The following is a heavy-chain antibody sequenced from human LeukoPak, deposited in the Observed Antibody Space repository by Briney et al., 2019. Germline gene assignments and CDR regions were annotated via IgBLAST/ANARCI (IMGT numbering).Heavy chain of an antibody. CDR2: ISGSGSST. Sequence: GASLRLSCAASGFTFSSYAMSWVRQAPGKGLEWVSAISGSGSSTYYAASVKGRFTISRDNSKNTLYLQMNSLRAEDTAVYYCAKDPGGGSDYDFWSGYYMSGYFDYWGQGTLVTVSS. CDR3: AKDPGGGSDYDFWSGYYMSGYFDY. CDR1: GFTFSSYA. V-gene: IGHV3-23*01. D-gene: IGHD3-3*01. J-gene: IGHJ4*02.